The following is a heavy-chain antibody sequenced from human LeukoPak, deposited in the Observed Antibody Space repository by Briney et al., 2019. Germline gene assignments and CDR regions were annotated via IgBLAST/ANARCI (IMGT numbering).Heavy chain of an antibody. D-gene: IGHD3-22*01. J-gene: IGHJ6*02. CDR3: ARVRGNYYYDSSGYYEDYYYGMDV. Sequence: GASVKVSCKASGGTFSSYAISWVRQAPGQGLEWMGRIIPILGIANYAQKFQGRVTITADKSTSTAYMELSSLRSEDTAVYYCARVRGNYYYDSSGYYEDYYYGMDVWGQGTTVTVSS. V-gene: IGHV1-69*10. CDR1: GGTFSSYA. CDR2: IIPILGIA.